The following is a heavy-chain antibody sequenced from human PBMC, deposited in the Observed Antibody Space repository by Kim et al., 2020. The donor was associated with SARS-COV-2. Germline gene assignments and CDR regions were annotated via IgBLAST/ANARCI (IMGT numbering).Heavy chain of an antibody. V-gene: IGHV3-23*01. CDR3: AKRIAAAGNKWFDP. Sequence: TDYAGYVQGRFTISRDNSKNTLYLQIHSLRTEDTAVYYCAKRIAAAGNKWFDPWGQGTPVTVSS. D-gene: IGHD6-13*01. J-gene: IGHJ5*02. CDR2: T.